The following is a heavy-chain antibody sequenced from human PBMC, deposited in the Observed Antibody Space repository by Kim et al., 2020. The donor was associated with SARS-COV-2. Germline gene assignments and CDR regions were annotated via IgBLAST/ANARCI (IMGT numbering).Heavy chain of an antibody. Sequence: SETLSLTCTFSGGSISSSSYYWGWIRQPPGKGLEWIGSIYYSGSTYYNPSLKSRVTISVDTSKNQFSLKLSSVTAADTAVYYCARQSIAAAGTDYWGQGTLVTVSS. D-gene: IGHD6-13*01. CDR3: ARQSIAAAGTDY. CDR1: GGSISSSSYY. V-gene: IGHV4-39*01. J-gene: IGHJ4*02. CDR2: IYYSGST.